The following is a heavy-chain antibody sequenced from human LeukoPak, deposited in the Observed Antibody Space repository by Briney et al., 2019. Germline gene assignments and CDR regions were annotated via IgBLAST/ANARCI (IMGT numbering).Heavy chain of an antibody. V-gene: IGHV3-7*03. CDR3: AKITMVRGVIDDY. D-gene: IGHD3-10*01. J-gene: IGHJ4*02. CDR1: GFTFSSYW. Sequence: GGSLRLSCAASGFTFSSYWMSWVRQAPGKGLEWVANIKQDGSEKYYVDSVKGRFTISRDNAKNSLYLQMNSLRAEDTAVYYCAKITMVRGVIDDYWGQGTLVTVSS. CDR2: IKQDGSEK.